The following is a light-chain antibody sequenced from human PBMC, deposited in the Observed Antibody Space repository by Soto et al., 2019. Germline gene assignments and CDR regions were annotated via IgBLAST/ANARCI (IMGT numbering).Light chain of an antibody. CDR1: SSDVGSYNL. V-gene: IGLV2-23*01. Sequence: QSALTQPASVSGSPGQSITISCTGTSSDVGSYNLVSWYQQHPGKAPKLLIYEGNKRPSGVSNRFSGSKSGNTASLTISGLQAEDEVDYYCCSYAGSSTYVFVTGTKVTVL. CDR2: EGN. CDR3: CSYAGSSTYV. J-gene: IGLJ1*01.